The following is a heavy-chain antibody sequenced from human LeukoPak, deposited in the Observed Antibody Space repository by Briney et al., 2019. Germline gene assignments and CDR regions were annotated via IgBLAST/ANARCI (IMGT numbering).Heavy chain of an antibody. CDR2: IDYRGST. V-gene: IGHV4-59*01. D-gene: IGHD5-18*01. CDR3: ARSRSGYSYDHAAFDI. CDR1: GGSISNYY. Sequence: SETLSLTCTVSGGSISNYYWSWIRQPPGKGLEWIVYIDYRGSTTYNPSLKSRVTISVDTSRNQFSLKLSSVTAADTAVYYCARSRSGYSYDHAAFDIWGQGTMVTVSS. J-gene: IGHJ3*02.